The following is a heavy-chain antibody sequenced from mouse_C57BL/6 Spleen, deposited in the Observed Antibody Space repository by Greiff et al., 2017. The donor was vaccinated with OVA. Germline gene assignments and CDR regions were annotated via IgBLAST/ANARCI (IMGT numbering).Heavy chain of an antibody. D-gene: IGHD3-3*01. J-gene: IGHJ1*03. CDR1: GFNIKDYY. CDR2: IDPEDGET. Sequence: EVQLQQSGAELVKPGASVKLSCTASGFNIKDYYMHWVKQRTEQGLEWIGRIDPEDGETKYAPNFQGKATITADTSSNTAYLQLSSLTSEDTAVYYCARLGQGYFDVWGTGTTVTVSS. V-gene: IGHV14-2*01. CDR3: ARLGQGYFDV.